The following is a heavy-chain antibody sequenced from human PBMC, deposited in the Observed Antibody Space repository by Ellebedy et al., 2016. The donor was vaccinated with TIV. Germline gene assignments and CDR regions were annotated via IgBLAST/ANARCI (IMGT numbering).Heavy chain of an antibody. Sequence: GESLKIPCAASGFTFSTYGMHWVRQAPGKGLEWVAVIWYDGSNKYYADSVKGRFTISSDNSKNTLYLQMNSLRAEDTAVYSSARDRVYCGGDCYFSYSYYGMDVWGQGTTVTVSS. CDR2: IWYDGSNK. V-gene: IGHV3-33*01. CDR3: ARDRVYCGGDCYFSYSYYGMDV. CDR1: GFTFSTYG. D-gene: IGHD2-21*02. J-gene: IGHJ6*02.